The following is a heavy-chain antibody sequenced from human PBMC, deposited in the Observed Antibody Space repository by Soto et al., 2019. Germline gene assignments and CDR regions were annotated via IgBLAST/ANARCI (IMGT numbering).Heavy chain of an antibody. CDR2: VSWNSVSI. D-gene: IGHD1-26*01. V-gene: IGHV3-9*01. J-gene: IGHJ4*02. Sequence: GGSLRLSCAASGFTFDDYAMHWVRQAPGKGLEWVSGVSWNSVSIDYADSVKGRFTISRDNAKNSLYLQMNSLRAEDTALYYCAKDATLKLVRATHFDYWGQGTLVTVSS. CDR3: AKDATLKLVRATHFDY. CDR1: GFTFDDYA.